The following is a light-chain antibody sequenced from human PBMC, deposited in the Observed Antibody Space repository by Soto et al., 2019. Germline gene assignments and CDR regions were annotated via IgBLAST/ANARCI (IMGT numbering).Light chain of an antibody. CDR2: GAS. V-gene: IGKV3-20*01. J-gene: IGKJ1*01. Sequence: EIVLTQSPATLSLSPGERATLSCRASQSVSSSYLAWYQQKPGQAPRLLIYGASSRATGIPDRFSGSGSGTDFTLTISRLDPEDFAVYFCQQYGSSPRTFGQGTKVDIK. CDR1: QSVSSSY. CDR3: QQYGSSPRT.